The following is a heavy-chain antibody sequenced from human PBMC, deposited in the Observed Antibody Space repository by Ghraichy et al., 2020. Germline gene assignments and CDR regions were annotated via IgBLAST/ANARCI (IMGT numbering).Heavy chain of an antibody. CDR1: GFTFSSYA. CDR2: ISGSGGST. CDR3: AKIGRTIITVTTRPLFDY. J-gene: IGHJ4*02. D-gene: IGHD4-17*01. Sequence: LSLTCAASGFTFSSYAMSWVRQAPGKGLEWVSAISGSGGSTYYADSVKGRFTISRDNSKNTLYLQMNSLRAEDTAVYYCAKIGRTIITVTTRPLFDYWGQGTLVTVSS. V-gene: IGHV3-23*01.